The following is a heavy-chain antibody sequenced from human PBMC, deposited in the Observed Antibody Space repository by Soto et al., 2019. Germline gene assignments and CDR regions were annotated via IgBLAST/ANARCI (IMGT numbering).Heavy chain of an antibody. V-gene: IGHV1-69*13. CDR1: GGTFSSYA. Sequence: GASLKVSCKASGGTFSSYAISWVRQAPGQGLEWMGGIIPIFGTANYAQKFQGRVTITADESTSTAYMELSSLRSEDTAVYYCAREFGTGWHIWIDPWGQGILVTVSS. J-gene: IGHJ5*02. D-gene: IGHD6-19*01. CDR3: AREFGTGWHIWIDP. CDR2: IIPIFGTA.